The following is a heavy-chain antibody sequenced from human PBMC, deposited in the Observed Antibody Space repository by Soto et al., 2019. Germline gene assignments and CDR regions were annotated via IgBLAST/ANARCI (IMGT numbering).Heavy chain of an antibody. CDR2: ISAFNAKT. V-gene: IGHV1-18*04. CDR1: GYTYFSYG. Sequence: QVQLVQSGAEVKKPGASVKVSCTASGYTYFSYGISWVRQAPGQGLEWLGWISAFNAKTNYAPKFQARVTLTTDASTSTAYMELRGLRSDDTAVYFSARDAIAGAGAFDYWGQGALVIVSS. CDR3: ARDAIAGAGAFDY. J-gene: IGHJ4*02. D-gene: IGHD6-19*01.